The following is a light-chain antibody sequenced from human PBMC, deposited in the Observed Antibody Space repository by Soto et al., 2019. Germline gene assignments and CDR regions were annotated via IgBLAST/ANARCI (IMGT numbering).Light chain of an antibody. CDR2: DAS. V-gene: IGKV1-5*01. J-gene: IGKJ1*01. CDR3: QQYNSYSKT. CDR1: QSISSW. Sequence: IQMTQSPSTLSAFVGDRVTITCRASQSISSWLAWYQQKPGKAPKLLIHDASSLESGVPSRFSGSGSGTEFTLTISSLQPDDFATYSCQQYNSYSKTFGQGTKVDIK.